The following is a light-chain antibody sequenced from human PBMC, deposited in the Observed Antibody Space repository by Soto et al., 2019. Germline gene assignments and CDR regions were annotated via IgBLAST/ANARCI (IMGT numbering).Light chain of an antibody. J-gene: IGKJ5*01. CDR2: AAS. CDR1: QSSGDN. Sequence: DIQMTQSPSSLSASVGDRVTIACRASQSSGDNLNWYQQKPGTAPNLLIYAASSLQSGVPSRFSGSGSGTDFTLTISSLQPEDFATYYCQHLNSYPITFGQGTRLEIK. CDR3: QHLNSYPIT. V-gene: IGKV1-39*01.